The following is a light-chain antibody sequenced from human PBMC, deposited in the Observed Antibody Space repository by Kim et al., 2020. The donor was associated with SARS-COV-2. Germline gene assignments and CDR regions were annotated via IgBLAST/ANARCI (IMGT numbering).Light chain of an antibody. J-gene: IGLJ3*02. Sequence: QSALTQPPSASGSPGQSVTISCTGTSSDVGDYNYVSWYQQHPGKAPKLVIYEVSKRPSGVPDRFSGSKSGNTASLTVSGLQAEDGADYYCSSYAGSNNWVFGGGTQLTVL. CDR1: SSDVGDYNY. CDR2: EVS. CDR3: SSYAGSNNWV. V-gene: IGLV2-8*01.